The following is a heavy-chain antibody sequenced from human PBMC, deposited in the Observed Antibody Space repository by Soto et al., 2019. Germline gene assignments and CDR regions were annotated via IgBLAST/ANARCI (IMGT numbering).Heavy chain of an antibody. J-gene: IGHJ2*01. Sequence: QVQLQESGPGLVKPSQTLSLTCTVSGGSISSGGYYWSWIRQHPGKGLEWIGYIYYSGSTYCNPSLKGRVTISVDTSKNQCSLKLSSVTAADTAVYYCARGEVATIISGYFDLWGRGTLVTVSS. CDR1: GGSISSGGYY. V-gene: IGHV4-31*03. CDR2: IYYSGST. CDR3: ARGEVATIISGYFDL. D-gene: IGHD5-12*01.